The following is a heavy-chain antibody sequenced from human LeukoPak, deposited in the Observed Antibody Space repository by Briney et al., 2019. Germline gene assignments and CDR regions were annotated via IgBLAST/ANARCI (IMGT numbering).Heavy chain of an antibody. Sequence: GASVKVSCKASGYTFTSYGISWVRQAPGQGLEWMGWISAYNGNTNYAQKLQGRVTMTTDTSTSTAYMELRSLRSDDTAVYYCARGGSTTVVTRSRYNWFDPWGQGTLVTVSS. CDR2: ISAYNGNT. CDR3: ARGGSTTVVTRSRYNWFDP. D-gene: IGHD4-23*01. V-gene: IGHV1-18*01. J-gene: IGHJ5*02. CDR1: GYTFTSYG.